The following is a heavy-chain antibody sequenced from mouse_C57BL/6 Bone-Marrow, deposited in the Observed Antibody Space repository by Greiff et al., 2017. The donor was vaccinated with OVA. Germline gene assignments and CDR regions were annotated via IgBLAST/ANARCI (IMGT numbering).Heavy chain of an antibody. Sequence: QVQLKESGPGLVAPSQSLSITCTVSGFSLTSYGVDWVRQSPGKGLEWLGVIWGVGSTNYNSALKSRLSISKDNSQSQFFLNMNSLHTYATAMYYCASGAYWGQGTLVTVSA. CDR1: GFSLTSYG. CDR2: IWGVGST. J-gene: IGHJ3*01. CDR3: ASGAY. V-gene: IGHV2-6*01.